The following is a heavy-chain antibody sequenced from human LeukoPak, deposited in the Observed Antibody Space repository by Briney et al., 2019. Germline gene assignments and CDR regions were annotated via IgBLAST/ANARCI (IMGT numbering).Heavy chain of an antibody. J-gene: IGHJ4*02. CDR1: GFTFSSYA. V-gene: IGHV3-23*01. CDR3: IDWGVATILHGY. Sequence: SGGSLRLSCADSGFTFSSYAMSWVRQAPGKGLEWVSAISGSGGRTYYADSVKGRFTISRDNSKNTLYLQMNSLRAEDTAVYYCIDWGVATILHGYWGQGTLVTVSS. CDR2: ISGSGGRT. D-gene: IGHD5-12*01.